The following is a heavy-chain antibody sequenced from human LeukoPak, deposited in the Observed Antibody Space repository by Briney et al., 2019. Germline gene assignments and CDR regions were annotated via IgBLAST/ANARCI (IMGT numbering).Heavy chain of an antibody. Sequence: SETLSLTCTVSGGSISSYYWTWIRQPPGKGLEWIGYIFYSGGSNYNPSLKSRVTISVDTSKNHFSLKLSSVTAADTAVYHCARLGSTFDIWGQGTMVTVSS. D-gene: IGHD2-2*01. V-gene: IGHV4-59*08. CDR3: ARLGSTFDI. CDR1: GGSISSYY. CDR2: IFYSGGS. J-gene: IGHJ3*02.